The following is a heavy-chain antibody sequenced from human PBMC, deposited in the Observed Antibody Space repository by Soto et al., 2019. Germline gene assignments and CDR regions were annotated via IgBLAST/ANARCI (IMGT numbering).Heavy chain of an antibody. J-gene: IGHJ4*02. CDR2: ISGSSGSK. Sequence: GGSLRLSCAASGFIFNDYYMSWIRQAPGKGLEWLSNISGSSGSKKYADAGKGRFTISRDNAKKSLYLEMHSLRAEDTAMYYCARYAAEVTTFFDQWGQGILVTVSS. CDR1: GFIFNDYY. D-gene: IGHD4-17*01. CDR3: ARYAAEVTTFFDQ. V-gene: IGHV3-11*06.